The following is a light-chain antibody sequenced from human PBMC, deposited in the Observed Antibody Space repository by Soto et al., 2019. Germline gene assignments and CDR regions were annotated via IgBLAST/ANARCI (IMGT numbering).Light chain of an antibody. CDR3: QQYGSSPRKT. Sequence: EIVLTQSPGTQSLSPGERATLSSRASQSVSSSYLAWYQQKPGQAPRLLIYGASSRATGIPDRFSGSGSGTDFTLTISRLEPEDFAVYYCQQYGSSPRKTFGQGTKVEIK. CDR1: QSVSSSY. CDR2: GAS. V-gene: IGKV3-20*01. J-gene: IGKJ1*01.